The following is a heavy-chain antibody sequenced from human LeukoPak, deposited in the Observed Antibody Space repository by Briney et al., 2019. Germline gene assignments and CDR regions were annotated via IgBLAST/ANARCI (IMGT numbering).Heavy chain of an antibody. D-gene: IGHD3-22*01. V-gene: IGHV3-30*02. CDR2: IWYDGTNK. CDR1: GFTFSNYG. CDR3: AKDYYDSSGPYWYFDL. J-gene: IGHJ2*01. Sequence: GGSLRLSCAASGFTFSNYGIHWVRQAPGKGLEWVALIWYDGTNKYYADSVKGRFTISRDNSKNTLYLQMNSLRAEDTAVYYCAKDYYDSSGPYWYFDLWGRGTLVTVSS.